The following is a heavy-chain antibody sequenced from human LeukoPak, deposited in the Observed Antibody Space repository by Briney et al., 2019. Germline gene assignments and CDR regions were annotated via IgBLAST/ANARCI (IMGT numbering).Heavy chain of an antibody. CDR1: GGSISSYY. D-gene: IGHD6-13*01. CDR3: ARTASTSIAAASGPDYYYYYGMDV. CDR2: IYYSGST. Sequence: PSKTLSLTCAVSGGSISSYYWSWIRQPPGKGLEWIGYIYYSGSTNYNPSLKSRVTISVDTSKNQFSLKLSSVTAADTAVYYCARTASTSIAAASGPDYYYYYGMDVWGQGTTVTVSS. J-gene: IGHJ6*02. V-gene: IGHV4-59*01.